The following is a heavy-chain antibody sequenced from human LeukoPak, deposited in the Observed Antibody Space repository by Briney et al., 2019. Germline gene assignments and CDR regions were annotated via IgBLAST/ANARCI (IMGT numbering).Heavy chain of an antibody. CDR2: IKQDGSEK. CDR3: ARPLTTSTFDAFHI. CDR1: GFTFSSYW. V-gene: IGHV3-7*01. J-gene: IGHJ3*02. Sequence: GGSLRLSCAASGFTFSSYWMSWVRQAPGKGLEWVANIKQDGSEKYSVDSVKGRFTSSRDNAKNSLYLQMNSLRAEDTAVYYCARPLTTSTFDAFHIWGQGTMVTVSS. D-gene: IGHD4-17*01.